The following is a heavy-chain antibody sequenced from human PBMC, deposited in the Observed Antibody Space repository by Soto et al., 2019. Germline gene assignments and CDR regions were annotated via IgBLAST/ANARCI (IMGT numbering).Heavy chain of an antibody. J-gene: IGHJ4*02. D-gene: IGHD3-16*01. V-gene: IGHV2-5*02. CDR2: IYWDDDK. CDR1: GFSLTSRPVG. Sequence: QITLKESGPTLVKPTQTLTLTCTFSGFSLTSRPVGVGWVSQPPGKALEWLAFIYWDDDKRYSPSLRSTLTVTKDASKNQVVLTPTNMDPVDTATYYCAHRRNYDGSWNEGVFDYWGQGILVTVSS. CDR3: AHRRNYDGSWNEGVFDY.